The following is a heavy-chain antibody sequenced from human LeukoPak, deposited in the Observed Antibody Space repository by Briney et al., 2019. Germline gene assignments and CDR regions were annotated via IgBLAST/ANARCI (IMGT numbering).Heavy chain of an antibody. CDR1: GGSINSYY. D-gene: IGHD3-3*01. CDR3: ARNPRSGYFPHYHYYGMDV. CDR2: IYYSGTT. J-gene: IGHJ6*02. Sequence: PSETLSLTCTVSGGSINSYYWSWIRQPPGKGLEWMGYIYYSGTTNYNPSLKSRVPISVDTSKSQFSLKLSSVTAADTAVYYCARNPRSGYFPHYHYYGMDVWGQGTTVTVSS. V-gene: IGHV4-59*01.